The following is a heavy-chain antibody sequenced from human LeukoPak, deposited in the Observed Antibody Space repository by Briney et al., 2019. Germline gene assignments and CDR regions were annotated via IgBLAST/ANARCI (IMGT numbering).Heavy chain of an antibody. J-gene: IGHJ4*02. V-gene: IGHV1-2*02. D-gene: IGHD3-22*01. CDR2: INPNSGGT. CDR1: GYTFTGYY. CDR3: ARGSYYDSSGYYPRD. Sequence: ASMKVSCKASGYTFTGYYMHWVRQAPGQGLEWMGWINPNSGGTNYAQKFQGRVTMTRDTSIGTAYMELSRLRSDDTAVYYCARGSYYDSSGYYPRDWGQGTLVTVSS.